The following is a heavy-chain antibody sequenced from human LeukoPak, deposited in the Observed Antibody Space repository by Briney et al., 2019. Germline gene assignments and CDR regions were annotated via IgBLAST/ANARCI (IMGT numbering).Heavy chain of an antibody. V-gene: IGHV1-69*04. CDR3: ARDSVDCSGGSCYHY. J-gene: IGHJ4*02. CDR2: IIPILGIA. Sequence: AASVKVSCKASGGTFSSYATSWVRQAPGQGLEWMGRIIPILGIANYAQKFQGRVTITADKSTSTAYMELSSLRSEDTAVYYCARDSVDCSGGSCYHYWGQGTLVTVSS. CDR1: GGTFSSYA. D-gene: IGHD2-15*01.